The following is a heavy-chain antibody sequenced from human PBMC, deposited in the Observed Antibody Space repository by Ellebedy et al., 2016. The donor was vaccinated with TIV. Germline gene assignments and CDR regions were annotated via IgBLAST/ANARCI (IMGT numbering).Heavy chain of an antibody. Sequence: GESLKISXVASGFTFSSYGIHWIRQAPGRGPEWVALIWSDGTNKFYADSVKGRFTISRDNSKNTLFLQMNSLRAEDTAVYYCARAPFNWNYFDYWGQGTLVTVSS. V-gene: IGHV3-33*01. D-gene: IGHD1-20*01. CDR3: ARAPFNWNYFDY. CDR2: IWSDGTNK. J-gene: IGHJ4*02. CDR1: GFTFSSYG.